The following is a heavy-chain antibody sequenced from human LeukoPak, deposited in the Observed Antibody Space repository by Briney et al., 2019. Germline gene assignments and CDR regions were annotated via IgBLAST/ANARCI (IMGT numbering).Heavy chain of an antibody. V-gene: IGHV4-39*01. D-gene: IGHD2-8*01. J-gene: IGHJ4*02. CDR3: ARHRGRNGGYVFDY. CDR2: MYHSGTT. Sequence: SETLSLTCPVSGGSITITNYYWGWVRQPPGKGLEWIGSMYHSGTTYYNPSLKTRLTISVDTSKNQFSLNLSAVTAADTALYFCARHRGRNGGYVFDYWGQGTLVTVSS. CDR1: GGSITITNYY.